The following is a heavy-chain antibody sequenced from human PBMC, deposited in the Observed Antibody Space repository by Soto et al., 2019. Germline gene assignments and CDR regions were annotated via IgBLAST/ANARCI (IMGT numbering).Heavy chain of an antibody. CDR1: GGSISSSSYY. V-gene: IGHV4-39*01. CDR3: ASTGYCSGGSCLLDY. Sequence: ASETLSLTCTVSGGSISSSSYYWGWIRQPPGKGLEWIGSIYYSGSTYYNPSLKSRVTISVDTSKNQFSLKLSSVTAADTAVYYCASTGYCSGGSCLLDYWGQGTLVTVSS. J-gene: IGHJ4*02. D-gene: IGHD2-15*01. CDR2: IYYSGST.